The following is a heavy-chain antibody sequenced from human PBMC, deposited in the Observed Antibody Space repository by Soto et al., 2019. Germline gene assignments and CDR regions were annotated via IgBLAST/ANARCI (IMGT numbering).Heavy chain of an antibody. CDR1: GGSIGSYY. CDR2: IYYSGST. Sequence: SETLPLTCTVSGGSIGSYYWSWIRQPPGKGLEWIGYIYYSGSTNYNPSLKSRVTISVDTSKNQFSLKLSSVTAADTAVYYCARQDSVAGTEYFQHWGQGTLVTVSS. CDR3: ARQDSVAGTEYFQH. D-gene: IGHD6-19*01. J-gene: IGHJ1*01. V-gene: IGHV4-59*08.